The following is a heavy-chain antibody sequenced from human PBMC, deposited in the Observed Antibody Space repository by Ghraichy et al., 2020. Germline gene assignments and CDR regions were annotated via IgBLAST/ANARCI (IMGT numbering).Heavy chain of an antibody. V-gene: IGHV3-23*01. J-gene: IGHJ3*02. CDR2: ISGRDTRGGI. CDR1: GFSFSTYV. Sequence: LSLTCAASGFSFSTYVMNWVRQAPGKGLEWVSSISGRDTRGGITYADSVKGRFTISRDNSKNILYLQMNSLRAEDTAVYYCAKGNPYDTSWLGVFDIWGQGTLVTVSS. CDR3: AKGNPYDTSWLGVFDI. D-gene: IGHD2-2*01.